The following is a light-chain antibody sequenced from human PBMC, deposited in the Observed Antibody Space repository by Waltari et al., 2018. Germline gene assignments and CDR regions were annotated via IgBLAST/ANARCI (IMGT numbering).Light chain of an antibody. J-gene: IGLJ3*02. CDR3: QSYDNTISGSV. CDR1: SSNIGAPYD. Sequence: QSVLTQPPSVSGAPGQRVTISCTGSSSNIGAPYDVHWYQKFPGTAPRLLLYGKINRPSGVPDRFSGSKSGTSASLAITGLQADDEADYYCQSYDNTISGSVFGGGTKLTVL. CDR2: GKI. V-gene: IGLV1-40*01.